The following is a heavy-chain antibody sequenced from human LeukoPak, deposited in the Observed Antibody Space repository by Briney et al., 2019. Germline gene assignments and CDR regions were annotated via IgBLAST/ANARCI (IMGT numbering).Heavy chain of an antibody. CDR2: IIPILGIA. V-gene: IGHV1-69*04. D-gene: IGHD6-19*01. Sequence: SVKVSCKASGGTFSSYTISWVRQAPGQGLEWMGRIIPILGIANYAQKFQGRVTITADKSTGTAYMELSSLRSEDTAVYYCARDPSIAVAGLFDYWGQGTLVTVSS. CDR3: ARDPSIAVAGLFDY. J-gene: IGHJ4*02. CDR1: GGTFSSYT.